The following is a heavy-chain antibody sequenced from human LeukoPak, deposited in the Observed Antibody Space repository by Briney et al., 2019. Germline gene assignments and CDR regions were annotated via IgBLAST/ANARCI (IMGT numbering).Heavy chain of an antibody. J-gene: IGHJ3*02. CDR1: GFTFDDYD. CDR3: AIEGVAVTAGNAFDI. CDR2: ISWNSGSI. Sequence: PGGSLRLSCAASGFTFDDYDMHWVRQAPGKGLEWVSEISWNSGSIGYADSVKGRFTISRDNAKNSLYLQMNSLRAEDTALYYCAIEGVAVTAGNAFDIWGQGTMVTVSS. V-gene: IGHV3-9*01. D-gene: IGHD2-21*02.